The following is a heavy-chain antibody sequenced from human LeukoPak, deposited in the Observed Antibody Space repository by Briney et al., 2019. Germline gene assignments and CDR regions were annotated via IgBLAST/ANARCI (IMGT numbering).Heavy chain of an antibody. Sequence: SETLSLTCTVSGVSITSYFWSWIRQPPGKGLEWIGYMHYSGSPTYNPSLKSRVTISVDTSKNQFSPRLTSVTAADTAIYYCVRDIRMVGATHYFDYWGQGTLVTVSS. V-gene: IGHV4-59*01. J-gene: IGHJ4*02. D-gene: IGHD1-26*01. CDR2: MHYSGSP. CDR3: VRDIRMVGATHYFDY. CDR1: GVSITSYF.